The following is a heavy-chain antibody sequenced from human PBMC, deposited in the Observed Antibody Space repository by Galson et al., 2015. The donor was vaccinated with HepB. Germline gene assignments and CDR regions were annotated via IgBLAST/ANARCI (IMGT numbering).Heavy chain of an antibody. Sequence: SVKVSCKASGYTFSSYAMYWVRQAPGQRLEWMGWINTANGDTKSSQKFQGRVTITRDTSANTGYMELSSLRSEDAAVYYCARETRELFSGYDFLDYWGPGTMVTVSS. V-gene: IGHV1-3*04. CDR3: ARETRELFSGYDFLDY. CDR1: GYTFSSYA. CDR2: INTANGDT. J-gene: IGHJ4*02. D-gene: IGHD5-12*01.